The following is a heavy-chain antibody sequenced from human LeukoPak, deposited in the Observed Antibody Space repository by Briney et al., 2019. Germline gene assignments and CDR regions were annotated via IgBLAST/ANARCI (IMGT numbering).Heavy chain of an antibody. CDR3: ARDGFSEWELEH. V-gene: IGHV1-46*01. J-gene: IGHJ4*02. Sequence: GASVKVSCKASGYTFTSYYMHWVRQAPGQGLEWMGIINPSGGSTSYAQRFQGRVTMTRDTSTSTVYMELSSLRSEDTAVYYCARDGFSEWELEHWGQGTLVTVSS. CDR1: GYTFTSYY. CDR2: INPSGGST. D-gene: IGHD1-26*01.